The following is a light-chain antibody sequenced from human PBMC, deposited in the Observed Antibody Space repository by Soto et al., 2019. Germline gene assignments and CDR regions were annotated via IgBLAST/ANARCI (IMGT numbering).Light chain of an antibody. J-gene: IGKJ1*01. CDR3: QQYNKWPST. CDR2: GTS. V-gene: IGKV3-15*01. CDR1: QSVTTN. Sequence: EVVMTQSPASLSVSPGERATLSCRASQSVTTNLAWYQQKPGQAPRLLIYGTSNRAAGVPARYIGSRSGTDFTLTISSLQSEDFAVYYCQQYNKWPSTFGQGTKVDIK.